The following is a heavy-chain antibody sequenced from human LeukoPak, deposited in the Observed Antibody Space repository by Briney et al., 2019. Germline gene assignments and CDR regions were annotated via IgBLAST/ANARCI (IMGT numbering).Heavy chain of an antibody. J-gene: IGHJ3*02. CDR3: ARFPPDNSGSNYGAFDI. V-gene: IGHV3-20*04. CDR2: INWNGGST. D-gene: IGHD1-26*01. Sequence: GGSLRLSCAASGFTFDDYGMSWVRQAPGKGLEWVSGINWNGGSTGYADSVKGRFTISRDNAKNSLYLQMNSLRAEDTALYYCARFPPDNSGSNYGAFDIWGQGTMVTVSS. CDR1: GFTFDDYG.